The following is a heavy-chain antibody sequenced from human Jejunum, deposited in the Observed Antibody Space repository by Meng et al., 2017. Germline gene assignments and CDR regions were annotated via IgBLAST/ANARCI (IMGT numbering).Heavy chain of an antibody. CDR3: ARDHLPFGWFDP. Sequence: QVQLVECGGGLVKPVGSLRLSCAASGFSFSDFYMTWIRQAPGKGLEWVAYISVRSSAIYYADSVRGRFTISRDNAKNSVYLQMNSLRAEDTAVYYCARDHLPFGWFDPWGQGTLVTVSS. CDR2: ISVRSSAI. V-gene: IGHV3-11*01. D-gene: IGHD3-16*01. J-gene: IGHJ5*02. CDR1: GFSFSDFY.